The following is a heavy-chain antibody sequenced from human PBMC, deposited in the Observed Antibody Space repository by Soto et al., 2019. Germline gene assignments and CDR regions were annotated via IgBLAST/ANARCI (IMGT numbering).Heavy chain of an antibody. J-gene: IGHJ4*02. CDR2: INNDGSGT. CDR3: ASDVAPAYLDY. V-gene: IGHV3-74*01. Sequence: GGSLRLSCVASGFSFSSYWMHWVRQTPGKGLMWFSRINNDGSGTADADSVRGRFTISRDNAKNTLYLQLNSLRAEDTAVYYCASDVAPAYLDYWGQGAPVTVSS. D-gene: IGHD2-21*01. CDR1: GFSFSSYW.